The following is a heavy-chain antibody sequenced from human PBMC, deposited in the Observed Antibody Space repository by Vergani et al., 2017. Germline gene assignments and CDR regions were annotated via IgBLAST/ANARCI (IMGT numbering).Heavy chain of an antibody. J-gene: IGHJ3*02. CDR3: ARHRGGYDSSGYYYSVAAFDI. Sequence: QLQLQESGPGLVKPSETLSLTCTISGASISSSTYYWGWIRQPPGKGLEWIGSIYYSGSTYYNPSLKSRVTISVDTSRNQFSLKLSSVTAADTAVYYYARHRGGYDSSGYYYSVAAFDIWGQGTMVTVSS. CDR1: GASISSSTYY. D-gene: IGHD3-22*01. CDR2: IYYSGST. V-gene: IGHV4-39*01.